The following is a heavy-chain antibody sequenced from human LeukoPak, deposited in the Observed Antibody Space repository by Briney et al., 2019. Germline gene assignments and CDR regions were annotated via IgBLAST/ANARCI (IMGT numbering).Heavy chain of an antibody. CDR1: GGSINSGSFY. CDR2: ISTSGST. Sequence: TLSLTCTVSGGSINSGSFYWSWIRQPAGEGLEWIGRISTSGSTDYNPSLKSRVTISLDTSKNQFFLRLNSVTAADTAVYYYARNSYGTTYFYWGQGTLVTVSS. V-gene: IGHV4-61*02. CDR3: ARNSYGTTYFY. J-gene: IGHJ4*02. D-gene: IGHD1-1*01.